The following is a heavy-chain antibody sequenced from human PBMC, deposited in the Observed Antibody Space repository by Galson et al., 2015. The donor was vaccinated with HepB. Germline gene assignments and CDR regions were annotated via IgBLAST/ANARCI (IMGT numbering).Heavy chain of an antibody. CDR1: GFTFSSYA. D-gene: IGHD1-26*01. CDR2: ISSNGGST. Sequence: SLRLSCAASGFTFSSYAMHWVRQAPGKGLEYVSAISSNGGSTYYADSVKGRFTISRDNSKDTLYLQMSSLRAEDTAVYYCVNGLSGSYYLESFQFDYWGQGTLVTVSS. J-gene: IGHJ4*02. CDR3: VNGLSGSYYLESFQFDY. V-gene: IGHV3-64D*06.